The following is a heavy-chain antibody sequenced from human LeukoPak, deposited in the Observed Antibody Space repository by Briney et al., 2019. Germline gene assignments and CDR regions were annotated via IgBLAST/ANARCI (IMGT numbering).Heavy chain of an antibody. CDR1: GYTFTSYG. CDR2: INPNSGGT. Sequence: ASVKVSCKASGYTFTSYGISWVRQAPGQGLEWMGWINPNSGGTNYAQKFQGRVTMTRDTSISTAYMELSRLRSDDTAVYYCARETRSSVYYYYYMDVWGKGTTVTVSS. J-gene: IGHJ6*03. V-gene: IGHV1-2*02. CDR3: ARETRSSVYYYYYMDV.